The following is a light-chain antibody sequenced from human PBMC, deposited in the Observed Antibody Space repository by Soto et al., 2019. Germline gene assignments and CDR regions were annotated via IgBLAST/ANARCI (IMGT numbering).Light chain of an antibody. Sequence: DIQMTQSPSSLSASVGDRVTITCRASQSISSHLNWYQQKPGKAPKFLIYGATRLQSGVPSRFSGSGSGTDFTLTISSLQPEDFATYYCQQSYSTPPTFGGGTKVEIK. CDR1: QSISSH. J-gene: IGKJ4*01. CDR2: GAT. V-gene: IGKV1-39*01. CDR3: QQSYSTPPT.